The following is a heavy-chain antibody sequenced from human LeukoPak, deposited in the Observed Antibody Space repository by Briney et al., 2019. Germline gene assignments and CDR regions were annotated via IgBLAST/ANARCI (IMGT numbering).Heavy chain of an antibody. D-gene: IGHD3-16*01. J-gene: IGHJ6*04. CDR3: AKSTRAVMAMMDV. Sequence: GGSLRLSCAASGLRFSDYYVSWIRQAPGKGLQWVSYISSGGDIMHYADSVKGRFTSSRDNAKNSGYLEMNSLRAEDTAVYFCAKSTRAVMAMMDVWGKGTTVTVSS. V-gene: IGHV3-11*04. CDR2: ISSGGDIM. CDR1: GLRFSDYY.